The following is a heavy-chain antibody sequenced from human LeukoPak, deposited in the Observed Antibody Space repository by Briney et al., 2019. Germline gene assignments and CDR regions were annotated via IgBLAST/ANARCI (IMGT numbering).Heavy chain of an antibody. Sequence: PSQTLSLTCTVSGGSISSGSYYWSWIRQPAGKGLEWIGRIYTSGSTNYNPSLKSRVTISVDTSKNQFSLKLSSVTAADTAVYYCARVGDSSGYYALDIWGQGTMVTVSS. CDR1: GGSISSGSYY. J-gene: IGHJ3*02. CDR2: IYTSGST. CDR3: ARVGDSSGYYALDI. D-gene: IGHD3-22*01. V-gene: IGHV4-61*02.